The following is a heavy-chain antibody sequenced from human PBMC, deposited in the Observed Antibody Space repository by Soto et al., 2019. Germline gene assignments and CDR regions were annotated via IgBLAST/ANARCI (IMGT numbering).Heavy chain of an antibody. Sequence: EVQLVQSGAEVKKPGESLKISCKGSGYSFTSNWIGWVRQMPGKGVEWMGIIYPSDSDTRYSPSFQGQVTSSADKFISSAYLQWSSLKASDTAMYYCARPPSGTTSFFDYWGQGTLVTVSS. V-gene: IGHV5-51*03. CDR3: ARPPSGTTSFFDY. CDR2: IYPSDSDT. D-gene: IGHD1-7*01. J-gene: IGHJ4*02. CDR1: GYSFTSNW.